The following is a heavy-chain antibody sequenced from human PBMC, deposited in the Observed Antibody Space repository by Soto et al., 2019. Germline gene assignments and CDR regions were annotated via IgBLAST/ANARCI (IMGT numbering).Heavy chain of an antibody. CDR3: ARDSHYYYGMDV. CDR2: ISAYNGNT. CDR1: GGTFSRYG. Sequence: ASVKVSCKASGGTFSRYGISWVRQAPGQGLEWMGWISAYNGNTNYAQKLQGRVTMTTDTSTSTAYMELRSLRSDDTAVYYCARDSHYYYGMDVWGQGTTVTVSS. J-gene: IGHJ6*02. V-gene: IGHV1-18*04.